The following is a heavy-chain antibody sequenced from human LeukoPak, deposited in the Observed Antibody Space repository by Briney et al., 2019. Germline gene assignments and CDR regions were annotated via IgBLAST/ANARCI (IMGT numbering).Heavy chain of an antibody. CDR3: ARGYRLDY. CDR2: TYYRSKWYN. D-gene: IGHD1-14*01. CDR1: GDSVSSDSTV. Sequence: SQTLSLTCAISGDSVSSDSTVWNWIRQSPSRGLEWLGRTYYRSKWYNDYAVSVKNRITINPDTSKNQFSLQLNSVTPEDTAVYYCARGYRLDYWGQGTLVTVSS. J-gene: IGHJ4*02. V-gene: IGHV6-1*01.